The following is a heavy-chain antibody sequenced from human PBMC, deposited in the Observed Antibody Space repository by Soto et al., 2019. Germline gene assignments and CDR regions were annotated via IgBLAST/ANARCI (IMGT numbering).Heavy chain of an antibody. Sequence: QVQLVQSGTEMKKPGASVKVSCKASGYIFTAYSIHWLRQAPGQGLEWLGRINSGSGFTTYSQKFQRRVTMTRDTSTGAVFIALSSLRSDGTALYYCAREKNTENDYTYHEVGGYFPHWGQGTLVTVSS. CDR2: INSGSGFT. J-gene: IGHJ1*01. CDR1: GYIFTAYS. V-gene: IGHV1-46*01. D-gene: IGHD4-4*01. CDR3: AREKNTENDYTYHEVGGYFPH.